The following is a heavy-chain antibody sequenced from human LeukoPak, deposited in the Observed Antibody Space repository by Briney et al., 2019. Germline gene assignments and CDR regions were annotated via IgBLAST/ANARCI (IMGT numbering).Heavy chain of an antibody. Sequence: GGSLRLSCAGSGFTFDLYAMTWVRQAPGEGLKWVSTITRNGKTYYADSVKGRFTISRDNSKNTLFLQMNSLRAEDTALYYCAKYDSSGYFLFDYWGQGTLVTASS. CDR1: GFTFDLYA. CDR2: ITRNGKT. D-gene: IGHD3-22*01. V-gene: IGHV3-23*01. J-gene: IGHJ4*02. CDR3: AKYDSSGYFLFDY.